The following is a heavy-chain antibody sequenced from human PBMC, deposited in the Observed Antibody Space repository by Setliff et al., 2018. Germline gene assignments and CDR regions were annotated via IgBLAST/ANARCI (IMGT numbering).Heavy chain of an antibody. CDR2: IYTSGST. Sequence: SETLSLTCTVSGGSISSGTYYWSWIRQPAGKGLEWIGRIYTSGSTNYNPSLKSRVTMSLDTSKNQFSLKLTSVTAADTAVYYCARDWLIRNSGSYYWQVDYWGQGTLVTVSS. J-gene: IGHJ4*02. V-gene: IGHV4-61*02. CDR1: GGSISSGTYY. CDR3: ARDWLIRNSGSYYWQVDY. D-gene: IGHD1-26*01.